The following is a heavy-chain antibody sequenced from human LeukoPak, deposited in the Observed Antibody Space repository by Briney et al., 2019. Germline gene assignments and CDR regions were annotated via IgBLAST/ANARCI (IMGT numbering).Heavy chain of an antibody. J-gene: IGHJ3*02. CDR1: GYTFTSYG. D-gene: IGHD3-22*01. Sequence: ASVKVSCKASGYTFTSYGISWVRQAPGQGLEWMGWISAYNGNTNYAQKFQGRVTITADKSTSTAYMELSSLRSEDTAVYYCARDLYYYDSSGRSRAFDIWGQGTMVTVSS. V-gene: IGHV1-18*01. CDR2: ISAYNGNT. CDR3: ARDLYYYDSSGRSRAFDI.